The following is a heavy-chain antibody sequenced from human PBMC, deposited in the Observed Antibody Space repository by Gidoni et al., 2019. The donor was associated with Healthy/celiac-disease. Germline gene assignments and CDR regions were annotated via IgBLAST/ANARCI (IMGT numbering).Heavy chain of an antibody. CDR3: EREGYCSGGSCYSGFDY. V-gene: IGHV3-21*01. D-gene: IGHD2-15*01. CDR2: ISSSSSYI. CDR1: GFTFRIYS. Sequence: VQLVESGGGLVKPGGSLRLSCAASGFTFRIYSMNWVRQAPGKGLEWVSSISSSSSYIYYADSVKGRFTISRDNAKNSMYLKMNRLRAEDTAVYYCEREGYCSGGSCYSGFDYWGQGTLVTVSS. J-gene: IGHJ4*02.